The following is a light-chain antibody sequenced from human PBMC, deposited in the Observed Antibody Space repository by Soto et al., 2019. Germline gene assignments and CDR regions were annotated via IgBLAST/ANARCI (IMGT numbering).Light chain of an antibody. CDR3: QQYSSTPYT. Sequence: DIVMTQSPDSLAVSLGESATINCTSSQSVVYSSNSKNYLAWYQQKPGQSPKVLIYWVSTRESGVTDRFSGSGSGTEFTLTISSLQAEDVAVSYCQQYSSTPYTFGPGTKLEI. CDR2: WVS. V-gene: IGKV4-1*01. J-gene: IGKJ2*01. CDR1: QSVVYSSNSKNY.